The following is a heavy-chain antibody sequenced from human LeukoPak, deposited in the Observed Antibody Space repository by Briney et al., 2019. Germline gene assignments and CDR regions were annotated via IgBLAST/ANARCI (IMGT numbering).Heavy chain of an antibody. Sequence: SWGSLRLSCAASGFTFDDYGMSWVRQAPGKGLGWVSGINWNGGSTGYADSVKGRFTISRDNAKNSLYLQMNSLRAEDTALYYCARDVGWELFDYWGQGTLVTASS. D-gene: IGHD1-26*01. CDR3: ARDVGWELFDY. CDR2: INWNGGST. J-gene: IGHJ4*02. V-gene: IGHV3-20*04. CDR1: GFTFDDYG.